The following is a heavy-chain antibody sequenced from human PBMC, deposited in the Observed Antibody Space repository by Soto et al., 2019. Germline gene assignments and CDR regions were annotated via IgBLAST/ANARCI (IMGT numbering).Heavy chain of an antibody. D-gene: IGHD3-10*01. CDR1: GGSISSGGYY. CDR3: ARDKPNYGSGISYYYYYGMAV. J-gene: IGHJ6*02. CDR2: IYYSGST. V-gene: IGHV4-31*03. Sequence: QVQLQESGPGLVKPSQTLSLTCTVSGGSISSGGYYWSWIRQHPGKGLGWIGYIYYSGSTYYNPSLKSRVTISVDTSKNQFSLKLSSVTAADTAVYYCARDKPNYGSGISYYYYYGMAVWGQGTTVTVSS.